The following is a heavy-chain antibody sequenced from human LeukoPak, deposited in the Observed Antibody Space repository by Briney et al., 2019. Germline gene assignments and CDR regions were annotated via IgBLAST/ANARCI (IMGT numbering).Heavy chain of an antibody. J-gene: IGHJ4*02. V-gene: IGHV3-48*04. Sequence: GGSLRLSCAASGFTFSSYSMNWVRQAPGKGLEWVSYISSGGSAIYYADSVKGRFTISRDNAKNSLYLQMNSLRAEDTAVYYCARDLDYYDSSALGYWGQGTLVTVSS. CDR1: GFTFSSYS. CDR2: ISSGGSAI. CDR3: ARDLDYYDSSALGY. D-gene: IGHD3-22*01.